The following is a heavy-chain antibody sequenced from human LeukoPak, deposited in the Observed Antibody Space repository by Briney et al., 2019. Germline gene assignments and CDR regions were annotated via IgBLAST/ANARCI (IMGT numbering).Heavy chain of an antibody. CDR2: IYTSGSA. CDR1: GGSFSIYY. D-gene: IGHD4-17*01. J-gene: IGHJ4*02. Sequence: SETLSLTCTVSGGSFSIYYWSWIRQPAGKGLEWIGRIYTSGSANYNPSLKSRVTMSVDTSKNQFSLKLSSVTAADTAVYYCARGPTTVTRAFDYWGQGTLVTVSS. V-gene: IGHV4-4*07. CDR3: ARGPTTVTRAFDY.